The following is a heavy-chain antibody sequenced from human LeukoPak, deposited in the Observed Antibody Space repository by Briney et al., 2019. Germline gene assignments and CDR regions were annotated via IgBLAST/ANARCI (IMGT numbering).Heavy chain of an antibody. J-gene: IGHJ3*02. D-gene: IGHD3-10*01. Sequence: GGSLRLSCSASGFTVSNSNMNWVRQAPGKGLEWISVIYSGGSTHYADSVKGRFTISRDNSKNTMYLQMNSLRAEDTAVYFCIKVIMFAFDIWGQGTMVTVSS. CDR2: IYSGGST. CDR1: GFTVSNSN. V-gene: IGHV3-53*01. CDR3: IKVIMFAFDI.